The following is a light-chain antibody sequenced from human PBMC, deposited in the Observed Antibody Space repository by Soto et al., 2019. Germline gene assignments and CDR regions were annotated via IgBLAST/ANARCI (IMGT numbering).Light chain of an antibody. Sequence: DIQMTQSPSSLSAFMGDRVTITCRATQSISSYLNWYQQKPGKAPNLLIYAASSLQDGVTSRFSGSVSGTYFTLTISTLQPEDLANYYCQQTYTTPYTFGQGTKVEIK. J-gene: IGKJ2*01. CDR3: QQTYTTPYT. CDR1: QSISSY. CDR2: AAS. V-gene: IGKV1-39*01.